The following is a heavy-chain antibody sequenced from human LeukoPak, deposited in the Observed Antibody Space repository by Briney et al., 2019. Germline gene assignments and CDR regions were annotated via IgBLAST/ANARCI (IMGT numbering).Heavy chain of an antibody. Sequence: PGGSLTLSCAASGFTFSSYEMNWVRQAPGQGQEWVSYISSSGSTIYYADSVKGRFTISRDNAKNSLYLQMNSLRAEDTAVYYCARAVGATEDYYYYYYMDVWGKGTTVTVSS. D-gene: IGHD1-26*01. CDR3: ARAVGATEDYYYYYYMDV. CDR2: ISSSGSTI. CDR1: GFTFSSYE. J-gene: IGHJ6*03. V-gene: IGHV3-48*03.